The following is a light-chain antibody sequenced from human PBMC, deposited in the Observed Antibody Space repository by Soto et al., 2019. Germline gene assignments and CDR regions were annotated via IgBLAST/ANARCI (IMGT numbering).Light chain of an antibody. Sequence: EIVMTQSPATLSVAPGERATLSCRASQSVSSNLAWYQQKPCQAPRLLIYGASTRATGIPARFSGSGSGTEFTLTISGLQSEDFAVYYGQQYNNWSPWTCGQGTMVEIK. J-gene: IGKJ1*01. CDR2: GAS. V-gene: IGKV3-15*01. CDR1: QSVSSN. CDR3: QQYNNWSPWT.